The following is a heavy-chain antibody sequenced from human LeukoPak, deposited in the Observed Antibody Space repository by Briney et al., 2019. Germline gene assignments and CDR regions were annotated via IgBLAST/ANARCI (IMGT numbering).Heavy chain of an antibody. V-gene: IGHV3-9*01. CDR1: GFTFDDYA. J-gene: IGHJ5*02. D-gene: IGHD6-13*01. CDR3: ANDAVPGIAAAGSPSWFDP. Sequence: GGSLRLSCAASGFTFDDYAMHWVRQAPGKGLEWVSGISWNSGSIGYADSVKGRFTISRDNAKNSPYLQMNSLRAEDTALYYCANDAVPGIAAAGSPSWFDPWGQGTLVTVSS. CDR2: ISWNSGSI.